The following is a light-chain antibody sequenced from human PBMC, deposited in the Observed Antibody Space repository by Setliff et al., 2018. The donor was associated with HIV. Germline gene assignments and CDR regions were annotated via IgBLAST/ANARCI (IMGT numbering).Light chain of an antibody. CDR2: EVR. CDR3: SSYAISNTLP. V-gene: IGLV2-14*01. Sequence: SVLTQPASVSGSPGQSITISCTGTSSDVGGYSYVSWYQQHPGKAPKLIIYEVRNRPSGVSNRFSGSKSGNTASLTISGLQAEDEADYYCSSYAISNTLPFGTGTKVT. CDR1: SSDVGGYSY. J-gene: IGLJ1*01.